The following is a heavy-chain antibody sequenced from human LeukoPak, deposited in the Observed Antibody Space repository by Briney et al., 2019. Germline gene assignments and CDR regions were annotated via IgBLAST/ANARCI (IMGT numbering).Heavy chain of an antibody. CDR2: IYYSGST. D-gene: IGHD3-22*01. CDR1: GGSISSYY. Sequence: SETLSLTCTVSGGSISSYYWSWIRQPPGKGLEWIGYIYYSGSTNYNPSLKSRVTISVDTSKNQFSLKLSSVTAADTAVCYCARVPNTYYYDSSGYSLPSNWFDPWGQGTLVTVSS. CDR3: ARVPNTYYYDSSGYSLPSNWFDP. V-gene: IGHV4-59*01. J-gene: IGHJ5*02.